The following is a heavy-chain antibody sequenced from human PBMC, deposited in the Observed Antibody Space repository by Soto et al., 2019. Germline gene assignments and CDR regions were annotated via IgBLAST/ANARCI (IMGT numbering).Heavy chain of an antibody. J-gene: IGHJ2*01. CDR3: AREVPSRYFDL. D-gene: IGHD3-10*01. V-gene: IGHV4-34*01. CDR1: GGSFSDYY. CDR2: INHSGST. Sequence: QVRLQQWGAGLLKPSETLPLTCAVYGGSFSDYYWSWIRQPPGKGLEWIGEINHSGSTNYNPSLKSRVTISVDTSQTQFSLKLNSVTAADTAVYYCAREVPSRYFDLWGRGPPVTVSS.